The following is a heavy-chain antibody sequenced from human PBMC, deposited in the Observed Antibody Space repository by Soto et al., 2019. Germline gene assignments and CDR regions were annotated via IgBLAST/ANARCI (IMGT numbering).Heavy chain of an antibody. J-gene: IGHJ4*02. Sequence: QVQLRQWGAGLLKPSETLSLTCAVFGGSFSDYYWTWIGQPPGRGLEWVGEINHSETTSFNPSLKSRLTISVDTSNYQFSLKLSSVTAADTAVYYCARKPIYHFFAGYYSVDYWGQGTLVTVSS. CDR2: INHSETT. CDR3: ARKPIYHFFAGYYSVDY. CDR1: GGSFSDYY. D-gene: IGHD3-9*01. V-gene: IGHV4-34*01.